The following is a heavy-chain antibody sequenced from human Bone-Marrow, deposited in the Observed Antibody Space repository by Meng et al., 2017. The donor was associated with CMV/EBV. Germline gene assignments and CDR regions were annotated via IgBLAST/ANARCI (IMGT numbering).Heavy chain of an antibody. CDR3: ARDLRGTAATGTYFDS. D-gene: IGHD1-1*01. V-gene: IGHV3-7*01. CDR2: IKESGRET. Sequence: GESLKISCAASGFTFSDSWMGWVRQAPGKGLEWVASIKESGRETHYVGSVRGRFTISRDNAKNALYLQMNSLRAEDSAVYYCARDLRGTAATGTYFDSWGQGTLVTVSS. CDR1: GFTFSDSW. J-gene: IGHJ4*02.